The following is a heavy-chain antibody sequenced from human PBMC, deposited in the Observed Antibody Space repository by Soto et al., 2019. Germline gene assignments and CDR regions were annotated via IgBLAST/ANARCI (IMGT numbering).Heavy chain of an antibody. J-gene: IGHJ5*02. CDR1: GFTFSDYY. CDR3: PRDDVLVSASFDFDP. D-gene: IGHD6-13*01. V-gene: IGHV3-11*06. CDR2: ISSANSDT. Sequence: PGGSLRLSCAASGFTFSDYYMNWIRQAPGKGLEWVAYISSANSDTKYADSVRGRFTISRDNAKNSLYLQMNSLRAEDTAVYYCPRDDVLVSASFDFDPWGQGTLVTVSS.